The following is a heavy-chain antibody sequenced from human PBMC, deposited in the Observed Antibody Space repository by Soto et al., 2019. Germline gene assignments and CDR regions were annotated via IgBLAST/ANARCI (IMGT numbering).Heavy chain of an antibody. Sequence: GGSLRLSCAASEFSFSSYALNWVRQAPGKGLEWVSAISATGTTTYYADSVKGRFTISRDNSKRTLFLQMDSLSPEDKAVYYCATYSSTFDYWGQGTLVTVSS. CDR1: EFSFSSYA. CDR2: ISATGTTT. V-gene: IGHV3-23*01. J-gene: IGHJ4*02. D-gene: IGHD6-13*01. CDR3: ATYSSTFDY.